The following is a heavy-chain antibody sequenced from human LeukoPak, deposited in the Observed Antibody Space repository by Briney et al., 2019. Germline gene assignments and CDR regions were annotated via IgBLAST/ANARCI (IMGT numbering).Heavy chain of an antibody. D-gene: IGHD5-18*01. CDR1: GGSISTYY. V-gene: IGHV4-4*07. CDR3: ARSLGYTYGYADY. Sequence: LSETLSLTCTVSGGSISTYYWSWIRQPAGKGLEWLGRIYVSGSTNYNPSLKSRVTMSLDTSKNQFSLKLSSVTAADTAVYYCARSLGYTYGYADYWGQGTLVTVSS. CDR2: IYVSGST. J-gene: IGHJ4*02.